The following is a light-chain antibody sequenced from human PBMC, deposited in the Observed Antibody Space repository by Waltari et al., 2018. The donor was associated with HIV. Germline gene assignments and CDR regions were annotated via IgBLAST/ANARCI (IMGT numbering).Light chain of an antibody. Sequence: QSVLTHPPSASGPPGQTVTISCPGSRSNIRDGYDVPCHQQLPGTAPKVLIYGNTYRAPGVPDRFSCSKSGSSASLLITGLQAEDDADYYCQCYDISLSGWVFGGGTKLTVL. CDR3: QCYDISLSGWV. CDR2: GNT. J-gene: IGLJ3*02. CDR1: RSNIRDGYD. V-gene: IGLV1-40*01.